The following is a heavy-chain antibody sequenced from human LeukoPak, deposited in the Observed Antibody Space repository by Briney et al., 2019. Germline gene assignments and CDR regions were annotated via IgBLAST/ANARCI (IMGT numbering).Heavy chain of an antibody. D-gene: IGHD3-10*01. J-gene: IGHJ3*02. V-gene: IGHV3-23*01. Sequence: GGSLRLSCATSGFIFSNYAVNWVRQAPGKGLEWVSIISGSGDTTYYADSVKGRFAIPRDNSKNTLYLQMNSLRAEDTAVYYCAKSNGYGLVDIWGQGTMVTVSS. CDR1: GFIFSNYA. CDR2: ISGSGDTT. CDR3: AKSNGYGLVDI.